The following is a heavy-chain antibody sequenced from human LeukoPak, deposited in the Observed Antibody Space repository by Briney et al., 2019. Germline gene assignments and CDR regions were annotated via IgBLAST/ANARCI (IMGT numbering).Heavy chain of an antibody. CDR3: ARESTSVVIGGGARKRVWGAFDY. D-gene: IGHD3-16*01. V-gene: IGHV3-23*01. CDR1: GFTFRSYA. CDR2: ISGSGDIT. J-gene: IGHJ4*02. Sequence: GGSLRLSCAASGFTFRSYAMSWVRQAPGKGLEWVSAISGSGDITYYADSVKGRFTMSRDNFKNTLYLQMNSLRAEDTAVYYCARESTSVVIGGGARKRVWGAFDYWGQGTLVTVSS.